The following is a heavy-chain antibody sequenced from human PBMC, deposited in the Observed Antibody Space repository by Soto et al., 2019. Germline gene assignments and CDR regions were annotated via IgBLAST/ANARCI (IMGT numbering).Heavy chain of an antibody. Sequence: QVQLVQSGAEVKKPGSSVKVSCKASGGTFSSYAISWVRQAPGQGLEWMGGIIPIFGTANYAQKFQGRVTITADESTSKAYMELSSLRSEDTAVYYCARDLPPPAYCGGDCLYYYYGMDVWGQGTTVTVSS. D-gene: IGHD2-21*02. CDR1: GGTFSSYA. V-gene: IGHV1-69*01. J-gene: IGHJ6*02. CDR3: ARDLPPPAYCGGDCLYYYYGMDV. CDR2: IIPIFGTA.